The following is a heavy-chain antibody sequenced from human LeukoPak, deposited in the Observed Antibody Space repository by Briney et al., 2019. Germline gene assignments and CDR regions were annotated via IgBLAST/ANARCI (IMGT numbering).Heavy chain of an antibody. J-gene: IGHJ6*02. D-gene: IGHD3-10*01. V-gene: IGHV5-51*01. CDR1: GYSFTTYW. CDR3: ARGSGSYGDSYFYGMDV. Sequence: GESLKISCKGSGYSFTTYWIAWVGQMPGKGREWMGIIYPGDSDTRYSPSFQGQVPVSADKSISTAYLQWSSLRASDPAMYYCARGSGSYGDSYFYGMDVWGQGTTVTVSS. CDR2: IYPGDSDT.